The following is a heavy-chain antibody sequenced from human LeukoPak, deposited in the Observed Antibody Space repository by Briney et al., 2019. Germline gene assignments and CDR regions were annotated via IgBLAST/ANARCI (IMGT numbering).Heavy chain of an antibody. V-gene: IGHV3-23*01. D-gene: IGHD3-22*01. CDR3: AKDNYDSSGYSINWFDP. Sequence: GGSLRLSCAASGFTFSSYAMSWVRQAPGKGLEWVSAISGSGGSTYYADSVKGRFTISRDNSKNTLYLQMNSLRAEGTAVYYCAKDNYDSSGYSINWFDPWGQGTLVTVSS. CDR2: ISGSGGST. J-gene: IGHJ5*02. CDR1: GFTFSSYA.